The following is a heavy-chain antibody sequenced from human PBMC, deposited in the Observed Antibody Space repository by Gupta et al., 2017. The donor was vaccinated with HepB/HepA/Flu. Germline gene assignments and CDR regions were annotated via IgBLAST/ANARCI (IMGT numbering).Heavy chain of an antibody. CDR2: IWYDGSNK. CDR1: GFTLRSYG. Sequence: QVQLVESGGGVVQPGRSLRLPCAASGFTLRSYGMHWVRQAPGKGLEWVAVIWYDGSNKYYADSVKGRFTISRDNSKNTLYLQMNSLRAEDTAVYYCARAGQDDVTAGWFDPWGQGTLVTVSS. CDR3: ARAGQDDVTAGWFDP. D-gene: IGHD6-25*01. J-gene: IGHJ5*02. V-gene: IGHV3-33*01.